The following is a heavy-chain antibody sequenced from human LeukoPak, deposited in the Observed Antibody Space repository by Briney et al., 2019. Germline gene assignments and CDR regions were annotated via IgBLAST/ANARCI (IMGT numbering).Heavy chain of an antibody. D-gene: IGHD1-26*01. Sequence: PGGSLRLSCAASGFTFSSYSMNWVRQAPGKGLEWVSYISSSSSTIYYADSVKGRFTISRDNSKNTLYLQTNSLRAEDTAVYYCARAPGSWYFDYWGQGTLVTVSS. J-gene: IGHJ4*02. CDR1: GFTFSSYS. V-gene: IGHV3-48*01. CDR3: ARAPGSWYFDY. CDR2: ISSSSSTI.